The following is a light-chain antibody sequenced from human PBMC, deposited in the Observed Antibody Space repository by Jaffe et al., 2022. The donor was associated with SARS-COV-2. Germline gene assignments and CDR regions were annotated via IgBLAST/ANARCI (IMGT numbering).Light chain of an antibody. CDR1: SSNIGSNY. J-gene: IGLJ3*02. Sequence: QSVLTQPPSASGTPGQRVTISCSGSSSNIGSNYVYWYQHLPGTAPKLLIYRNSQRPSGVPDRFSGTKSGTSASLAISGLRSDDETDYYCAAWDDSLSAWVFGGGTKLTVL. V-gene: IGLV1-47*01. CDR2: RNS. CDR3: AAWDDSLSAWV.